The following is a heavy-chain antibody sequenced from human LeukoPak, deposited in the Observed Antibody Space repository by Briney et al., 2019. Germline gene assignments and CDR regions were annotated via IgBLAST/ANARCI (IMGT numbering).Heavy chain of an antibody. Sequence: QPGGSLRLSCAASGFTFSSYAMSWVRQAPGKGLEWVSSISGSGGNTYYADSVKGRFTISRDNSKNTLYVQMNSLRAEDTAVYYCAKDGGGQVWKNWGQGTLATVSS. D-gene: IGHD5-18*01. CDR3: AKDGGGQVWKN. CDR1: GFTFSSYA. V-gene: IGHV3-23*01. CDR2: ISGSGGNT. J-gene: IGHJ4*02.